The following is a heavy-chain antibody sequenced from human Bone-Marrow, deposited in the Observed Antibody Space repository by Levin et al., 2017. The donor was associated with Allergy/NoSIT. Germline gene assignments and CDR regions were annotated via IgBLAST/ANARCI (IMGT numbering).Heavy chain of an antibody. V-gene: IGHV4-30-4*01. CDR1: GASVTSSGYF. CDR3: ARDRGGYYSGSGSESTEMFDY. J-gene: IGHJ4*02. D-gene: IGHD3-10*01. Sequence: PSETLSLTCTVSGASVTSSGYFWSWIRQPPGKGLEWIGYIYYRGTTYHNPSLKSRVSMSVDTSKNQISLELRSVTVADTAVYYCARDRGGYYSGSGSESTEMFDYWGQGTLITVSS. CDR2: IYYRGTT.